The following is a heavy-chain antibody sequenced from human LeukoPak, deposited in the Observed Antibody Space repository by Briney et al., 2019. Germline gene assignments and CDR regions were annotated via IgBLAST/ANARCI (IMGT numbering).Heavy chain of an antibody. CDR2: ISIDGSNK. D-gene: IGHD2-21*02. J-gene: IGHJ5*02. V-gene: IGHV3-30*01. CDR3: ARAAYCGGDCYFNWFDP. Sequence: PGRSLRLSCAASGFTFSSYALHWVRQAPGKGLEWVAVISIDGSNKYYADSVKGRFTIPRDNSKNTLYLQMNSLRAEDTAVYFCARAAYCGGDCYFNWFDPWGQGTLVTVSS. CDR1: GFTFSSYA.